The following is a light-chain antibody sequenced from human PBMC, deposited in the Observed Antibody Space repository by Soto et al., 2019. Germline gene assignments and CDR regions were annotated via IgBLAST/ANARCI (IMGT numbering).Light chain of an antibody. J-gene: IGLJ2*01. V-gene: IGLV2-14*01. CDR3: SSYTSSTTVV. Sequence: QSVLTQPASVSGSPGQSVTMSCTGTSSDVGGYNYVSWYQQHPGKAPKLMIYGVSNRFPGVSNRFSGSKSGNTASLTISGLQAEDEADYYCSSYTSSTTVVFGGGTKLTVL. CDR1: SSDVGGYNY. CDR2: GVS.